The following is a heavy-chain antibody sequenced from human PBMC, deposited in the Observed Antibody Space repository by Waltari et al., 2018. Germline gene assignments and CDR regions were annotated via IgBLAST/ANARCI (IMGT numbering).Heavy chain of an antibody. V-gene: IGHV4-38-2*01. D-gene: IGHD2-2*02. J-gene: IGHJ4*02. CDR2: IYHSGST. CDR3: ARLGYRSSTSCSTGDY. CDR1: GYSISSGYY. Sequence: QVQLQESGPGLVKPSETLSLTCAVSGYSISSGYYWGWIGQPPGKGLEWIGSIYHSGSTYYNPSLKSRVTISVDTSKNQFSLKLSSVTAADTAVYYCARLGYRSSTSCSTGDYWGQGTLVTVSS.